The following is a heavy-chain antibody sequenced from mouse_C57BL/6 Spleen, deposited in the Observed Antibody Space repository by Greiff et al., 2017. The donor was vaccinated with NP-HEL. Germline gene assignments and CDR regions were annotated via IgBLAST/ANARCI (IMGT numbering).Heavy chain of an antibody. V-gene: IGHV3-1*01. CDR1: GYSITSGYD. Sequence: EVKLEESGPGMVKPSQSLSLTCTVTGYSITSGYDWHWIRHFPGNKLEWMGYISYSGSTNYNPFLKSRISITHDTSKNHFFLKLNSVTTEDTATYYCARGGTVVATYWYFDVWGTGTTVTVSS. CDR3: ARGGTVVATYWYFDV. J-gene: IGHJ1*03. D-gene: IGHD1-1*01. CDR2: ISYSGST.